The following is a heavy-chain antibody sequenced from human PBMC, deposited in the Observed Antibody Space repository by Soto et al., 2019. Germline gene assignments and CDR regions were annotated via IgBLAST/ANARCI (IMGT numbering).Heavy chain of an antibody. Sequence: QVQLKQWGAGLLKPSETLSLTCAVYDGSFSGYYWSWIRQPPGKGLEWIGEINHSGSTNYNPSLKSRVTISVDTSKNQFSLNLSSVTPADTAVYYCARGRPSCSGGSCVVGYIDYWGQGTLVTVSS. J-gene: IGHJ4*02. D-gene: IGHD2-15*01. CDR2: INHSGST. CDR3: ARGRPSCSGGSCVVGYIDY. CDR1: DGSFSGYY. V-gene: IGHV4-34*01.